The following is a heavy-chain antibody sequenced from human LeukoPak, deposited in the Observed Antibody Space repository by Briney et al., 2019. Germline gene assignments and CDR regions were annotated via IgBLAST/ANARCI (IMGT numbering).Heavy chain of an antibody. CDR1: GGSFTKHQ. CDR3: ARLDLGYCSGGSCQ. J-gene: IGHJ4*02. V-gene: IGHV4-34*01. Sequence: PSETLSLTCAVYGGSFTKHQWSWIRQPPGKGLEWIGAINDGGSTNYNPSLKSRVTISVDTSKNQFSLRLSSMTAAGTAVYYCARLDLGYCSGGSCQWGQGTLVTVSS. D-gene: IGHD2-15*01. CDR2: INDGGST.